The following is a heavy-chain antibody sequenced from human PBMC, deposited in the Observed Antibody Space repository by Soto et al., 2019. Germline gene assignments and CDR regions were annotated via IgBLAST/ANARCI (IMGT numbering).Heavy chain of an antibody. CDR1: GFSISSYY. D-gene: IGHD3-9*01. V-gene: IGHV4-59*01. CDR2: IYYSGST. J-gene: IGHJ6*02. Sequence: PSETLSLTCTVSGFSISSYYWSWIRQPPGKGLEWIGYIYYSGSTNYNPSLKSRVTISVDTSKNQFSLKLSSVTAADTAVYYCARDLTYFDILTGYERYYGMDVWGQGTTVTSP. CDR3: ARDLTYFDILTGYERYYGMDV.